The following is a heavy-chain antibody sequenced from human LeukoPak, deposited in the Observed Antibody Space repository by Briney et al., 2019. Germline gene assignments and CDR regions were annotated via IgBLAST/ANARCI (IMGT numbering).Heavy chain of an antibody. D-gene: IGHD3-22*01. CDR1: GGSISSYY. CDR2: IYYSGST. J-gene: IGHJ4*02. Sequence: SGTLSLTCTVSGGSISSYYWSWIRQPPGKGLEWIGYIYYSGSTNYNPSLKSRVTISVDTSKNRFSLKLSSVTAADTAVYYCAAASYDSSGLHWAQGTLVTVSS. CDR3: AAASYDSSGLH. V-gene: IGHV4-59*01.